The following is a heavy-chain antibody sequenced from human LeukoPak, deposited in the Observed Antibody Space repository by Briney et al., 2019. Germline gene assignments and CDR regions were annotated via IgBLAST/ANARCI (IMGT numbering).Heavy chain of an antibody. J-gene: IGHJ4*02. CDR3: ARHDYGDYKGLDY. D-gene: IGHD4-17*01. CDR2: IYYSGST. Sequence: KPSETLSLTCTVSGSSISSYYWSWLRQPPGKGLEWIGYIYYSGSTNYNPSLKSRVTILVDTSKNQFSLKLSSVTAADTAVYYCARHDYGDYKGLDYWGQGTLVTVSS. V-gene: IGHV4-59*01. CDR1: GSSISSYY.